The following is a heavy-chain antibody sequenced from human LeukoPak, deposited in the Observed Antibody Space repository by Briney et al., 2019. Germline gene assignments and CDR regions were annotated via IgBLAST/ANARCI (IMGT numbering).Heavy chain of an antibody. J-gene: IGHJ6*03. V-gene: IGHV3-20*04. CDR2: INWNGGST. CDR3: ARDKVDFWSGYHTDYYYYMDV. Sequence: GGSLRPSCAASGFTFDDYGMSWVRQAPGKGLEWVSGINWNGGSTGYADSVKGRFTISRDNAKNPLYLQMNSLRAEDTALYYCARDKVDFWSGYHTDYYYYMDVWGKGTTVTVSS. CDR1: GFTFDDYG. D-gene: IGHD3-3*01.